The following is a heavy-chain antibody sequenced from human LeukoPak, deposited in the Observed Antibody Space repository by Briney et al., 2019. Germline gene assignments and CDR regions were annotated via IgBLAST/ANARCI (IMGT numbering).Heavy chain of an antibody. CDR2: INPSGGST. CDR1: GYPLTSYY. CDR3: ARDLIPLGYCSSTSCLAGGMDV. V-gene: IGHV1-46*01. J-gene: IGHJ6*02. Sequence: ASVKVSCKASGYPLTSYYMHWVRQAPGQGLEWMGIINPSGGSTSYAQKFQGRVTMTRDTSTSTVYMELSSLRSEDTAVYYCARDLIPLGYCSSTSCLAGGMDVWGQGTTVTVSS. D-gene: IGHD2-2*01.